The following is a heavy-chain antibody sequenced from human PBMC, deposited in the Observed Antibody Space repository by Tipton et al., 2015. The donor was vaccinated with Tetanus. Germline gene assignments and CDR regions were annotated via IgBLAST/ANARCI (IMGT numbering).Heavy chain of an antibody. Sequence: PSLTCAVYGGSFSGFYWSWIRQPPGKGLEWIGEINHSGSTNYNPSLRSRVSISTDTSKNQFSLKLTSVTAADTAVYYCVKTADNWFDPWGRGTLVTVSS. CDR2: INHSGST. D-gene: IGHD6-25*01. J-gene: IGHJ5*02. CDR3: VKTADNWFDP. CDR1: GGSFSGFY. V-gene: IGHV4-34*01.